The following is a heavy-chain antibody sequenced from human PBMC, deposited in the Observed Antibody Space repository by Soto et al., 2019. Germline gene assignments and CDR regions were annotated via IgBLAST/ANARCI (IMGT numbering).Heavy chain of an antibody. V-gene: IGHV3-23*01. CDR3: AKDLRDIVVVVAAYFGDAFDI. Sequence: GGSLRLSCAASGFTFSSYAMSWVRQAPGKGLEWVSAISGSGGSTYYADSVKGRFTISRDNSKNTLYLQMNSLRAEDTAVYYCAKDLRDIVVVVAAYFGDAFDIWGQGTMVTVSS. CDR1: GFTFSSYA. CDR2: ISGSGGST. J-gene: IGHJ3*02. D-gene: IGHD2-15*01.